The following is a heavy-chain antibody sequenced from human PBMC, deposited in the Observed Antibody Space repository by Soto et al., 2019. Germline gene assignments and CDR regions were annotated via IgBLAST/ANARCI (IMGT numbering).Heavy chain of an antibody. D-gene: IGHD5-12*01. J-gene: IGHJ6*02. V-gene: IGHV3-33*01. CDR2: IWYDGSNK. CDR3: ARDRGYSGYDSPRFYYGMDV. CDR1: GFTFSSYG. Sequence: QVQLVESGGGVVQPGRSLRLSCAASGFTFSSYGMHWVRQAPGKGLESVAVIWYDGSNKWYADSVKGRFTISRDNSKNTLYMQMNSLRAEDTAVYSCARDRGYSGYDSPRFYYGMDVWGQGTTVTVSS.